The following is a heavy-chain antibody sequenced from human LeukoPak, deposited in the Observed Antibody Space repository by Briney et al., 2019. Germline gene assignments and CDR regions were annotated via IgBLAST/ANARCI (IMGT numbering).Heavy chain of an antibody. Sequence: GGSLRLSCEASGFTFSSYRMNWVRQAPGKGLEWVSSITSNGGLIYYGDSVKGRFTISRDNAKNSLYLQMDSLRAKDTAVYYCAGPIWGSYVFDYWGQGTLVTVSS. CDR1: GFTFSSYR. V-gene: IGHV3-21*01. CDR2: ITSNGGLI. CDR3: AGPIWGSYVFDY. D-gene: IGHD3-16*01. J-gene: IGHJ4*02.